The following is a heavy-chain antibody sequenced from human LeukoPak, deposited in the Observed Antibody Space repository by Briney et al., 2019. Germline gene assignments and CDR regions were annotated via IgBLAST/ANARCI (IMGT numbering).Heavy chain of an antibody. V-gene: IGHV4-59*01. Sequence: PSGTLSLTCTVSGVTISSYAMSWIRQPPGKGLEWIGYIYYSGSTNYNPSLKSRVSISLDTSKNQFSLKLSSVTAADTAVYYCARARGIAAGDYYYGMDVWGEGTTVTVSS. CDR1: GVTISSYA. J-gene: IGHJ6*04. CDR2: IYYSGST. CDR3: ARARGIAAGDYYYGMDV. D-gene: IGHD6-13*01.